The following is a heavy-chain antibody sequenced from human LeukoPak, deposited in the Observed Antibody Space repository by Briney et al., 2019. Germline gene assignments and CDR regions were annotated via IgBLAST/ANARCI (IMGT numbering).Heavy chain of an antibody. CDR3: ASVVRMGSSGYYLGIDSDGMDV. CDR2: MNTNSGNT. D-gene: IGHD5-12*01. V-gene: IGHV1-8*03. J-gene: IGHJ6*02. Sequence: ASVKVSCKASGYTFTSYDINWVRQATGQGLEWMGWMNTNSGNTGYAQKFQGRVTITRNTSISTAYMELRSLRSDDTAVYYCASVVRMGSSGYYLGIDSDGMDVGGQGTTVSVSS. CDR1: GYTFTSYD.